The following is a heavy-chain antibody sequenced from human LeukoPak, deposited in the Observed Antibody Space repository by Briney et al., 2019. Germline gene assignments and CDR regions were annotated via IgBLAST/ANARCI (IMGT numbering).Heavy chain of an antibody. Sequence: SETLSLTCTVSGGSISSYYRSWIRLPAGKGLEWIGRIYTSGSTNYNPSLKSRVTMSVDTSKNQFSLKLSSVTAADTAVYYCARLFYYDSSGYYLDYWGQGTLVTVSS. J-gene: IGHJ4*02. V-gene: IGHV4-4*07. D-gene: IGHD3-22*01. CDR3: ARLFYYDSSGYYLDY. CDR1: GGSISSYY. CDR2: IYTSGST.